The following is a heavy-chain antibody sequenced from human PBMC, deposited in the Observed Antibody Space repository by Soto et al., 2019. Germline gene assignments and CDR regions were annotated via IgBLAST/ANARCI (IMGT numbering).Heavy chain of an antibody. Sequence: PGGSLRLSCAASGFTFSSYGMHWVRQASGKGLEWVANIKQDGSEKYYVDSVKGRFTISRDNAKNSLYLQMNSLRAEDTAVYYCAREDGSGSFDYWGQGTLVTVSS. CDR1: GFTFSSYG. J-gene: IGHJ4*02. V-gene: IGHV3-7*03. CDR2: IKQDGSEK. D-gene: IGHD3-10*01. CDR3: AREDGSGSFDY.